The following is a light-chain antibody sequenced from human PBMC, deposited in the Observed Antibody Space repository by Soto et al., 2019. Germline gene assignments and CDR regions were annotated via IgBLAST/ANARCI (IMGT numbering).Light chain of an antibody. CDR1: QSVSGY. CDR3: QHRAKSPYT. Sequence: EIVLTQSPATLSLSPGARATLSCTASQSVSGYLAWYQHKPGKAPRLLIYDTYKRATGIPARFSRSGSGSDYTLTISRLEPEDFAVYYYQHRAKSPYTCGQENQRECK. CDR2: DTY. J-gene: IGKJ2*01. V-gene: IGKV3-11*01.